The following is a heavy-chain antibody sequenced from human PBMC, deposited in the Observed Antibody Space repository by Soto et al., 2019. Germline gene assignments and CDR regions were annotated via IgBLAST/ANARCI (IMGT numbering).Heavy chain of an antibody. D-gene: IGHD3-10*01. Sequence: QVQLVQSGAEVKKPGASVKVSCKASGYTFTEYYMHWVRQAPGQRLEWMGWINPNSGTTNYAQKFQGWVTMTRDTSITTVYMEVSRLISDDTAVYYCARVPRGVYYGMDVWGQGTTVTVSS. CDR2: INPNSGTT. V-gene: IGHV1-2*04. CDR1: GYTFTEYY. J-gene: IGHJ6*02. CDR3: ARVPRGVYYGMDV.